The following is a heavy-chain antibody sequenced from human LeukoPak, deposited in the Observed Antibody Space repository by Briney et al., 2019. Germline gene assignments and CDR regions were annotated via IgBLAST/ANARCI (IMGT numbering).Heavy chain of an antibody. CDR3: ARSFGSKNAFDV. Sequence: RTSETLSLTCTVSGGPISNYYWNWIRQAPGKGLEWIGNVYYSGNTNYNPSLKSRASISLDTSRNQFFLNLSSVTAADTAVYYCARSFGSKNAFDVWGQGTVVTVSS. V-gene: IGHV4-59*08. CDR2: VYYSGNT. D-gene: IGHD3-3*01. CDR1: GGPISNYY. J-gene: IGHJ3*01.